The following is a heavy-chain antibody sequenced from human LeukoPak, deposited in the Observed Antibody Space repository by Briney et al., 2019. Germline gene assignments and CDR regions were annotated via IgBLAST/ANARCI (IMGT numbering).Heavy chain of an antibody. Sequence: GESLRLSCAASGFTFNAYGMSWVRQAPGKGLEWVSHISDTVRDTRYANSVKGRFIISRDNSRDTVYLQMSSLRPEDTALYFCAKDNYGGIFASWGQGTLVTVSS. CDR3: AKDNYGGIFAS. CDR2: ISDTVRDT. V-gene: IGHV3-23*01. CDR1: GFTFNAYG. J-gene: IGHJ4*02. D-gene: IGHD4-17*01.